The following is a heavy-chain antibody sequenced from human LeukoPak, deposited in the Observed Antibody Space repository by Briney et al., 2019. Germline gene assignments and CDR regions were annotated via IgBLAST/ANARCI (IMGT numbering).Heavy chain of an antibody. J-gene: IGHJ5*02. Sequence: PSETLSLTCAVYGGSFSGYYWSWIRQPPGKGLEWIGEINHSGSTNYNPSLKSRITISVDTSKNQFSLKLSSVTAADTAVYYCARRYSYGYVGIVNWFDPWGQGTLVTVSS. D-gene: IGHD5-18*01. CDR3: ARRYSYGYVGIVNWFDP. CDR2: INHSGST. V-gene: IGHV4-34*01. CDR1: GGSFSGYY.